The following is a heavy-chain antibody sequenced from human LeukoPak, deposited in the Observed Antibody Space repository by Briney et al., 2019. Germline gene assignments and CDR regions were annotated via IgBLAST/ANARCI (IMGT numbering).Heavy chain of an antibody. D-gene: IGHD6-6*01. Sequence: PSETLSLTCTVSGGSINGGNYYWTWLRQPAGKGLEWIGRISPSGSTNHNPSLTSRITISVDKSKNQFSLKLSSVTAADTAVYYCASFFPSSSPDWFDPWGQGTLVTVSS. J-gene: IGHJ5*02. CDR1: GGSINGGNYY. CDR3: ASFFPSSSPDWFDP. CDR2: ISPSGST. V-gene: IGHV4-61*02.